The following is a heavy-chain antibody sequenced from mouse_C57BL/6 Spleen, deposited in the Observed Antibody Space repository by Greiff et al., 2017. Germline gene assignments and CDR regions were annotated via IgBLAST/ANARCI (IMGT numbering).Heavy chain of an antibody. J-gene: IGHJ3*01. CDR3: ARGPTDGFAY. CDR2: IYPRSGNT. Sequence: QVHVKQSGAELARPGASVKLSCKASGYTFTSYGISWVKQRTGQGLEWIGEIYPRSGNTYYNAKFKGKATLTADKSSSTAYMELRSLTSEDSAVYFCARGPTDGFAYWGQGTLVTVSA. V-gene: IGHV1-81*01. D-gene: IGHD1-1*01. CDR1: GYTFTSYG.